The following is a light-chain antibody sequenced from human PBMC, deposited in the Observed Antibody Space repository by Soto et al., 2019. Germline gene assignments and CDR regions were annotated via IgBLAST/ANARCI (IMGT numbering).Light chain of an antibody. CDR3: QQYNSYSVT. CDR1: QSISSW. V-gene: IGKV1-5*01. Sequence: IRVTQSASSLSASVGDRVTITCRASQSISSWLAWYQQKPGKAPKLLIYDASSLESGVPSRFSGSGSGTEFTLTISSLQPDDFATYYCQQYNSYSVTFGQGTK. CDR2: DAS. J-gene: IGKJ1*01.